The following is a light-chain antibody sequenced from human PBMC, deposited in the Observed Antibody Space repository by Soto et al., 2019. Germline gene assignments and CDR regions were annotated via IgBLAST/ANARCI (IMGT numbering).Light chain of an antibody. J-gene: IGLJ2*01. Sequence: QSALTQPPSASGSPGQSVTISCTGTSSDVGGYNYVSWYQQHPGKAPKLMIYEVSKRPSGVPDRFSGSKSGNTASLTVSRLQAEDEADYYCSSYAGSNVVFGGGTKVTVL. CDR3: SSYAGSNVV. CDR1: SSDVGGYNY. CDR2: EVS. V-gene: IGLV2-8*01.